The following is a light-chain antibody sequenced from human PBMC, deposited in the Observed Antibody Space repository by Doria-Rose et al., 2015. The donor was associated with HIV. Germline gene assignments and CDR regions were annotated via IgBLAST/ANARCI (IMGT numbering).Light chain of an antibody. CDR2: EGS. CDR1: QSFSSTY. V-gene: IGKV3-20*01. J-gene: IGKJ1*01. CDR3: HQYGTSWT. Sequence: DIVMTQSPGTLSLSPGERATLSCRASQSFSSTYLAWYQQKPGQAPSLLIYEGSTRATGIPDRFSASGSGTDFTLTINRLEPEDFALYYCHQYGTSWTFGQGTKVEI.